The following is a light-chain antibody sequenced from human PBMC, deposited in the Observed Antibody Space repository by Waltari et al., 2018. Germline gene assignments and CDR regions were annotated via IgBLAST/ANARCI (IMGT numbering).Light chain of an antibody. CDR2: GAS. CDR1: QSVSRF. Sequence: EIVLTQSPGTLSLSPGERGTLYCRASQSVSRFLAWYQQKPGQAPRLLIYGASTRATVIPDRFSGSGSGTDFSLTISRLEPEDFAVYYCQKYDRLPATFGQGTKVEIK. V-gene: IGKV3-20*01. J-gene: IGKJ1*01. CDR3: QKYDRLPAT.